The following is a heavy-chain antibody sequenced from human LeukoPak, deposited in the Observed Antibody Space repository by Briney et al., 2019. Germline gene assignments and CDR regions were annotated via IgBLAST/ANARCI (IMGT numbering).Heavy chain of an antibody. CDR1: GFTFSDYY. CDR3: ARSGIAVAGTVDY. D-gene: IGHD6-19*01. Sequence: GGSLRLSCAASGFTFSDYYMSWIRQAPGKGLEWVSYISSSSSYTNYADSVKGRFTISRDNAKNSLYLQMNSLRAEDTAVYYGARSGIAVAGTVDYWGQGTLVTVSS. CDR2: ISSSSSYT. J-gene: IGHJ4*02. V-gene: IGHV3-11*06.